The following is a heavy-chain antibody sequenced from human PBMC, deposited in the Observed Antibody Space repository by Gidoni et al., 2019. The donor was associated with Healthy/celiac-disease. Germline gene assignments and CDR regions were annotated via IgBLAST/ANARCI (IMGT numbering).Heavy chain of an antibody. CDR2: IVVGSGNT. V-gene: IGHV1-58*01. D-gene: IGHD3-3*01. J-gene: IGHJ4*02. Sequence: QMQLVQSGPEVKKPGTSVKVSCKASGFNFTSSAVTWVRQARGQSLEWIGWIVVGSGNTNYAQKFQERVTITRDMSTSTAYMELSSLRSEDTAVYYCAAATPYDFWSGYLETFDYWGQGTLVTVSS. CDR3: AAATPYDFWSGYLETFDY. CDR1: GFNFTSSA.